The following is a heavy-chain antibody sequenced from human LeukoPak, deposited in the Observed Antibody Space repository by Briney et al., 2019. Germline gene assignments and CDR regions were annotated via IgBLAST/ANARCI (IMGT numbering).Heavy chain of an antibody. CDR1: GYTLTELS. CDR2: FDPEDGET. J-gene: IGHJ4*02. CDR3: AVGSSGWSPYDY. Sequence: ASVKVSCKVSGYTLTELSMHWVRQAPGKGLEWMGGFDPEDGETIYAQKFQGRVTMTEDTSTDTACMELSSLRSEDTAVYYCAVGSSGWSPYDYWGQGTLVTVSS. V-gene: IGHV1-24*01. D-gene: IGHD6-19*01.